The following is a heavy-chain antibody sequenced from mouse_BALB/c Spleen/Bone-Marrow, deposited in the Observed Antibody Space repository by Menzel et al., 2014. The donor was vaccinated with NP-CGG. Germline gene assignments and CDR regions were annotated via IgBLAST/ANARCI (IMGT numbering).Heavy chain of an antibody. V-gene: IGHV1S137*01. Sequence: QVQLKESGAELVKPGVSVKISCKGSGYTFTDYAMHWVKQSHAKSLEWIGVISTYYGDASYNQKFKGKATMTVDKSSSTDYMELARLASEDSAIDYCARDAMDYLGQATSVNVSS. CDR3: ARDAMDY. J-gene: IGHJ4*01. CDR1: GYTFTDYA. CDR2: ISTYYGDA.